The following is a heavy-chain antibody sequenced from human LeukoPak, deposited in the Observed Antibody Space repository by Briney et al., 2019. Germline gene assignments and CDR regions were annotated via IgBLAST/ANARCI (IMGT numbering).Heavy chain of an antibody. D-gene: IGHD3-10*01. CDR1: GYTFTSYY. CDR2: INPSGGST. Sequence: ASVKVSCKASGYTFTSYYMHWVRQAPGQGLEWMGIINPSGGSTSYAQKFQGRVTMTRDMSTSTVYMELSSLRSEDTAVYYCARAVFGGFGYYYYMDVWGKGTTVTVSS. J-gene: IGHJ6*03. V-gene: IGHV1-46*01. CDR3: ARAVFGGFGYYYYMDV.